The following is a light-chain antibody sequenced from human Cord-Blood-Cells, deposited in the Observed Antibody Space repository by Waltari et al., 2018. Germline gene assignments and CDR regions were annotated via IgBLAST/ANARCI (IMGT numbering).Light chain of an antibody. Sequence: QSALTQPASVSGSPGQSITISCTGTSSEVGSYNLVPWYQQHPGKAPKLMIYEGSKRPSGVSNRFSGSKSGNTASLTISGLQAEDEADYYCCSYAGSSTPVVFGGGTKLTVL. CDR3: CSYAGSSTPVV. CDR1: SSEVGSYNL. V-gene: IGLV2-23*01. J-gene: IGLJ2*01. CDR2: EGS.